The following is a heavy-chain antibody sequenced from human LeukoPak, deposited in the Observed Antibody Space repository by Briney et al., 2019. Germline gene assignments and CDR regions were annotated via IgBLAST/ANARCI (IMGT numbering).Heavy chain of an antibody. CDR2: ISGSGGAT. Sequence: GGSLRLSCAASGFTFSNYAMTWVRQAPGKGLEWVSAISGSGGATYYPLSVKGRFTISRDSAKNTLYLQMTSLRVEDTAVYYCARGSSGSTYYYMDVWGKGTKVTVSS. V-gene: IGHV3-23*01. D-gene: IGHD3-22*01. J-gene: IGHJ6*03. CDR3: ARGSSGSTYYYMDV. CDR1: GFTFSNYA.